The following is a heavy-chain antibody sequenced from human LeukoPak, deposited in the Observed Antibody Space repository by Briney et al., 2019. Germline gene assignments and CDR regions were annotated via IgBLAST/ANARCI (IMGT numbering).Heavy chain of an antibody. CDR1: GYTFTGYY. CDR2: INPNNGGT. D-gene: IGHD5-24*01. Sequence: ASVKVSCKASGYTFTGYYMQWVRQAPGQGLEWMGRINPNNGGTNYAQNFQGRVTMTRDTSITTVYMELSRLTYDDTAVYYCARVGDGLNDAFDIWGQGTMVTVSP. CDR3: ARVGDGLNDAFDI. V-gene: IGHV1-2*06. J-gene: IGHJ3*02.